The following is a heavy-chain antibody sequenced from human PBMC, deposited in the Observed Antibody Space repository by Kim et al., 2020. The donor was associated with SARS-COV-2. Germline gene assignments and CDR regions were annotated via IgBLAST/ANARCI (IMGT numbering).Heavy chain of an antibody. Sequence: ASVKVSCKASGYTFTSYDINWVRQATGQGLEWMGWMNPNSGYTGSAQKFQGRVTLTRNTSITTAYMELSNLTSEDTAVYYCARVMGAVDYWGQGTLVTVSS. D-gene: IGHD1-26*01. V-gene: IGHV1-8*01. CDR1: GYTFTSYD. J-gene: IGHJ4*02. CDR3: ARVMGAVDY. CDR2: MNPNSGYT.